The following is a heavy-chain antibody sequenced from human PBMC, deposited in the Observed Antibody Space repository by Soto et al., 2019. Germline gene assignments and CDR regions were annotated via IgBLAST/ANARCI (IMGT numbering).Heavy chain of an antibody. D-gene: IGHD4-17*01. J-gene: IGHJ4*02. CDR3: ARRYGASFDD. Sequence: SETLSLTCTVSGGSISSYYWSWIRQPPGKGLEWIGYIYYSGSTNYNPSLKSRVTISVDTSKNQFSLKLSSVTAADTAVYYCARRYGASFDDWGKGTLVPVSS. CDR2: IYYSGST. V-gene: IGHV4-59*01. CDR1: GGSISSYY.